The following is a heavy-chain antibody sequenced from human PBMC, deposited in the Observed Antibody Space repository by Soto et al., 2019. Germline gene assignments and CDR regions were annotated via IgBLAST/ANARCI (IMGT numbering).Heavy chain of an antibody. V-gene: IGHV3-11*06. Sequence: GGSLRLSCAASGFTFSDYYMSWIRQAPGKGLEWVSYISSSSSYTNYADSVKGRFTISRDNAKNSLYLQMNSLRAEDTAVYYCARMYGSSRYLGDNWFDPWGQGTLVTVSS. D-gene: IGHD6-13*01. CDR1: GFTFSDYY. CDR3: ARMYGSSRYLGDNWFDP. J-gene: IGHJ5*02. CDR2: ISSSSSYT.